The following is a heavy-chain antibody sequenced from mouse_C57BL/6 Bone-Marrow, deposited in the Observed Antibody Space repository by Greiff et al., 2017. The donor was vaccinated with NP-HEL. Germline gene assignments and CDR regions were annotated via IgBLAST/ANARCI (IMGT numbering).Heavy chain of an antibody. J-gene: IGHJ2*01. CDR3: ARSRWLLPYYFDY. D-gene: IGHD2-3*01. Sequence: QVQLKQPGAELVKPGASVKLSCKASGYTFTSYWMHWVKQRPGQGLEWIGMIHPNSGSTNYNEKFKSKATLTVDKSSSTAYMQLSSLTSEDSAVYYCARSRWLLPYYFDYWGQGTTLTVSS. CDR1: GYTFTSYW. CDR2: IHPNSGST. V-gene: IGHV1-64*01.